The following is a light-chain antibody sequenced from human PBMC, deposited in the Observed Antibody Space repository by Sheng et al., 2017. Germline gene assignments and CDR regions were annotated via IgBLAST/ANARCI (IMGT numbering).Light chain of an antibody. Sequence: QLVLTQAPSASASLGASVKLTCTLNSGHNDHAIAWHQQQPGKGPRYLMKINTDGSHTKGDGIPARFLGSKSGAERYLTISSLQSEDEAVYYCQTWGTGIGIFGGGTRLTVL. CDR3: QTWGTGIGI. CDR1: SGHNDHA. V-gene: IGLV4-69*01. CDR2: INTDGSH. J-gene: IGLJ2*01.